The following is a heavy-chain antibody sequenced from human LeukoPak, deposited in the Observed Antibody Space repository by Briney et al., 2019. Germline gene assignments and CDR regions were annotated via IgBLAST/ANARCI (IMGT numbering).Heavy chain of an antibody. J-gene: IGHJ4*02. D-gene: IGHD1-26*01. V-gene: IGHV3-48*03. CDR3: ARDSASLYSGSYSDY. Sequence: QPGGSPRLSCAASGFTFSSYEMNWVRQAPGKGLEWVSYISSSGSTIYYADSVKGRFTISRDNAKNSLYLQMNSLRAEDTAVYYCARDSASLYSGSYSDYWGQGTLVTVSS. CDR2: ISSSGSTI. CDR1: GFTFSSYE.